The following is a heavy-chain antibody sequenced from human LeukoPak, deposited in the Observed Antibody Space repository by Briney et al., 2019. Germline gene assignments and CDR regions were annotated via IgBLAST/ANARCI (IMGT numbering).Heavy chain of an antibody. J-gene: IGHJ4*02. V-gene: IGHV3-21*01. CDR2: ISSSGDYI. Sequence: PGGSLRLSCAASGFTLTGYTMNWVRQAPGKGLEWVSSISSSGDYIYYADSVKGRFAISRDNAQNSLYLQIDSLRVEDTAVYYCARDLLFDDNGDFYFGYGGEETVVSVST. CDR1: GFTLTGYT. CDR3: ARDLLFDDNGDFYFGY. D-gene: IGHD4-17*01.